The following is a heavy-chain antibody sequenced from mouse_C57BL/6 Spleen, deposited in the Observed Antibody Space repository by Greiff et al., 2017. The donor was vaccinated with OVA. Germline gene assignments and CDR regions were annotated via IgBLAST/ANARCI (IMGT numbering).Heavy chain of an antibody. V-gene: IGHV3-1*01. CDR3: ARSPYDYDGPWFAY. Sequence: EVQRVESGPGMVKPSQSLSLTCTVTGYSITSGYDWHWIRHFPGNKLEWMGYISYSGSTNYNPSLKSRISITHDTSKNHFFLKLNSVTTEDTATYYCARSPYDYDGPWFAYWGQGTLVTVSA. CDR2: ISYSGST. J-gene: IGHJ3*01. D-gene: IGHD2-4*01. CDR1: GYSITSGYD.